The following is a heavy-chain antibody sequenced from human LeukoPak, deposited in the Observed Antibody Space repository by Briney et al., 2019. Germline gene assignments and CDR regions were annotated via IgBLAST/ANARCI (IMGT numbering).Heavy chain of an antibody. CDR1: GGSFSGYY. CDR3: ARGGGGYAY. D-gene: IGHD5-12*01. Sequence: PSETLSLTCAVYGGSFSGYYWSWIRQPPGKGLEWIGEINHSGSTNYNPSLKSRVTISVDTSKNQFSLKPSSVTAADTAVYYCARGGGGYAYWGQGTLVTVSS. V-gene: IGHV4-34*01. J-gene: IGHJ4*02. CDR2: INHSGST.